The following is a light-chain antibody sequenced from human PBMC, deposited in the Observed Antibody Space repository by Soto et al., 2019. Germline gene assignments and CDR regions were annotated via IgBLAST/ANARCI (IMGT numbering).Light chain of an antibody. J-gene: IGKJ1*01. CDR2: GAA. Sequence: EIVLPQSPATLSLSPGERATLSCRASQSVSSIYFAWYQQKPGPPPRLLFYGAASRPAGTPNRCGGRGSGEFFLPTSSMLPHDVFAYYYCQYNGYSRTFGQGTKVDIK. V-gene: IGKV3-20*01. CDR3: QYNGYSRT. CDR1: QSVSSIY.